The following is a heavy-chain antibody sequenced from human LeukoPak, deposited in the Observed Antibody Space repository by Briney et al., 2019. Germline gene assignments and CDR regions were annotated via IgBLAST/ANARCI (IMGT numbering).Heavy chain of an antibody. D-gene: IGHD3-9*01. CDR2: ISAYNGNS. V-gene: IGHV1-18*04. Sequence: ASVTVSFKASGYTFTSYAINWVRQAPGQGLEWMGWISAYNGNSNYAQNFQGRVTMTTDTSTSTAYLELRSLRSDDTAVYYCARDGRTYYDVLTGYFVHWYFDLWGRGTLVTVSS. CDR3: ARDGRTYYDVLTGYFVHWYFDL. CDR1: GYTFTSYA. J-gene: IGHJ2*01.